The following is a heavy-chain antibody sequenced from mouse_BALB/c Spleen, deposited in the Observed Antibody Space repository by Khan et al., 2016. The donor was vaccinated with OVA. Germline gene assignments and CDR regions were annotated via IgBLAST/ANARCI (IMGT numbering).Heavy chain of an antibody. J-gene: IGHJ3*01. CDR3: ARGGSSGPAWFAY. CDR1: GYSITSGYS. Sequence: EVQLQESGPGLVKPSQSLSLTCSVTGYSITSGYSWNWIRQFPGNKLEWMGYIRYDGNSNYNPSLKNRISITRDTPKNQFFLKLNFVTPEDTATYYCARGGSSGPAWFAYWGQGTLVTVSA. CDR2: IRYDGNS. D-gene: IGHD3-1*01. V-gene: IGHV3-6*02.